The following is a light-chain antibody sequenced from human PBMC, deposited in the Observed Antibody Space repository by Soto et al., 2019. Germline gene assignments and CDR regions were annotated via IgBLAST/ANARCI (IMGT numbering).Light chain of an antibody. CDR2: VNT. CDR3: QSYDSSLISLI. V-gene: IGLV1-40*01. J-gene: IGLJ2*01. Sequence: QSVLTQPPSVSGAPGQRVTISCTGSNSNIGADYGVSWYRQFPGTAPKLLIYVNTNRPSGVPDRFSGSKSGSSASLAITRLQVEDEAGYYCQSYDSSLISLIFGAGTQLIV. CDR1: NSNIGADYG.